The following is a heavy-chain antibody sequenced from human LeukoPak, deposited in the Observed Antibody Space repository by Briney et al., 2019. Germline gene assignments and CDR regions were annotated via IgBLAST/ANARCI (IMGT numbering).Heavy chain of an antibody. J-gene: IGHJ6*02. CDR2: IYPGDSET. Sequence: GESLKISCKGSGYSFTSYWIAWVRQMPGKGLEWMGIIYPGDSETRYSPSFQGQVTISADRSISTAFLHWSSLKASNTAMFYCARHKGIAVAGTGYYGMDVWGQGTTVTVSS. V-gene: IGHV5-51*01. CDR3: ARHKGIAVAGTGYYGMDV. CDR1: GYSFTSYW. D-gene: IGHD6-19*01.